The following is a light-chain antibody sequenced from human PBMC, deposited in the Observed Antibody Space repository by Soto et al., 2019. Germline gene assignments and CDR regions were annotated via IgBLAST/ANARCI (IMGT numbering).Light chain of an antibody. Sequence: IQMTQSPSSLSASVGDRVTITCRASQSIRNDLGWYQQKPGKAPKLLIYTASTLQSGVPSRFSGSGSGADFTLTIRSLQPEDSATYYCLHDYSYPRTFGQGTKVDIK. CDR3: LHDYSYPRT. V-gene: IGKV1-6*01. J-gene: IGKJ1*01. CDR1: QSIRND. CDR2: TAS.